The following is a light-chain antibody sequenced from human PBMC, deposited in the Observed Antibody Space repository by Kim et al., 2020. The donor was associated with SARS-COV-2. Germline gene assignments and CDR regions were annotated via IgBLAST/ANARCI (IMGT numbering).Light chain of an antibody. CDR2: STN. V-gene: IGLV8-61*01. CDR1: SGSVSTNYF. J-gene: IGLJ3*02. Sequence: QTVVTQEPSFSVSPGGTVTLTCGLSSGSVSTNYFPSWFQQTPGQAPRTLIYSTNTRSSGVPDRFSGSILGTKAALTITGAQADDESHYYCLLYVSNGIWVFGGGTQLT. CDR3: LLYVSNGIWV.